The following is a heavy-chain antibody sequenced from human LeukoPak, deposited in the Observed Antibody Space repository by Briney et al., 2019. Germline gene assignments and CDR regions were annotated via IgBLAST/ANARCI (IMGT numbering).Heavy chain of an antibody. V-gene: IGHV1-69*05. J-gene: IGHJ4*02. CDR3: ARATPGYYFDY. CDR2: IISVFGTT. D-gene: IGHD2-2*03. CDR1: GGAFSSYT. Sequence: SVKVSCKASGGAFSSYTFSWVRQAPGHGLEWMGGIISVFGTTNYAPTFQGRVTITTDKSTSTAYMVLSNLRSEDTAFYYCARATPGYYFDYWGQGTLVTVSS.